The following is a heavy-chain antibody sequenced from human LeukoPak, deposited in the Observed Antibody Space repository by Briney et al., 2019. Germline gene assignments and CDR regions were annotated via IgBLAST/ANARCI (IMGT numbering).Heavy chain of an antibody. V-gene: IGHV3-21*01. J-gene: IGHJ4*02. D-gene: IGHD6-19*01. Sequence: GGSLRLSCAASGFTFSSYSMNWVRQAPGKGLEWVSSISSSSSYIYYADSVKGRFTISRDNAKNSLYLQMNSLRAEDTAVYYCARGRIAVAGIFVYWGQGTLVTVSS. CDR2: ISSSSSYI. CDR1: GFTFSSYS. CDR3: ARGRIAVAGIFVY.